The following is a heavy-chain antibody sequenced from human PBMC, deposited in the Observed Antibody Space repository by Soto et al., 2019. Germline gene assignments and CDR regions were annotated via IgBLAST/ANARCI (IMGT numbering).Heavy chain of an antibody. D-gene: IGHD3-16*01. CDR2: INTYNGNT. J-gene: IGHJ6*02. Sequence: QVQLVQSGAEVKNPGASVKVSCKTSGYIFTNYGIGWARQAPGQGLEWMGWINTYNGNTNYAQNLQGRLTLTTDTSPSTAYMELRSLRSTDTAIYYCAMVDVYVTPSPQDVWGQGTTVNVSS. V-gene: IGHV1-18*01. CDR3: AMVDVYVTPSPQDV. CDR1: GYIFTNYG.